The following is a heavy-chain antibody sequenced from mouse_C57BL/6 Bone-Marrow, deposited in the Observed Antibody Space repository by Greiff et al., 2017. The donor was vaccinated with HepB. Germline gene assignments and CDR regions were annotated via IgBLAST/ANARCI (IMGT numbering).Heavy chain of an antibody. J-gene: IGHJ4*01. V-gene: IGHV1-18*01. CDR3: ARRYYYGSSYEGYAMDY. CDR1: GYTFTDYN. CDR2: INPNNGGT. D-gene: IGHD1-1*01. Sequence: EVQLQQSGPELVKPGASVKIPCKASGYTFTDYNMDWVKQSHGKSLEWIGDINPNNGGTIYNQKFKGKATLTVDKSSSTAYMELRSLTSEDTAVYYCARRYYYGSSYEGYAMDYWGQGTSVTVSS.